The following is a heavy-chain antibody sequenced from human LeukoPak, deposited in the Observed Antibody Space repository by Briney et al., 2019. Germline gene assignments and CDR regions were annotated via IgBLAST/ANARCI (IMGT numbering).Heavy chain of an antibody. CDR3: ARASSGAKVY. J-gene: IGHJ4*02. CDR1: GFIFSSYE. Sequence: PGGSLRISCAASGFIFSSYEMNLVRQGPGEGLEWVSYISSSGSTIYYADSVKGRFTISRDNAKNSLYLQMNSLRAEDTAVYYCARASSGAKVYWGQGTLVTVSS. CDR2: ISSSGSTI. D-gene: IGHD4-17*01. V-gene: IGHV3-48*03.